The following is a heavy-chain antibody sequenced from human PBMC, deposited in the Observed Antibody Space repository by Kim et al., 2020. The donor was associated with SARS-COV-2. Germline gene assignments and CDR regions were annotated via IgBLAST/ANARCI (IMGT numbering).Heavy chain of an antibody. CDR1: GGSISSSSYY. Sequence: SETLSLTCTVSGGSISSSSYYWGWIRQPPGKGLEWIGSIYYSGSTYYNPSLKSRVTISVDTSKNQFSLKLSSVTAADTAVYYCARGQVSSGWPAEAPFDYWGQGTLVTVSS. CDR3: ARGQVSSGWPAEAPFDY. CDR2: IYYSGST. D-gene: IGHD6-19*01. V-gene: IGHV4-39*01. J-gene: IGHJ4*02.